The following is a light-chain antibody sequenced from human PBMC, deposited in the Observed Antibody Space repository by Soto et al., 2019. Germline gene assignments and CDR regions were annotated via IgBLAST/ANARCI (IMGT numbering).Light chain of an antibody. CDR2: GAS. CDR1: QSVNSNN. CDR3: QQYDTSPMYT. J-gene: IGKJ2*01. V-gene: IGKV3-20*01. Sequence: EIVLTQSPGTLSLSPGERATLSCRASQSVNSNNLAWYQRKPGQAPRLLIYGASNRATGIPDRFSVSGSGTDFNLTISRLEPEDVAVYYGQQYDTSPMYTFGQGTNVEIK.